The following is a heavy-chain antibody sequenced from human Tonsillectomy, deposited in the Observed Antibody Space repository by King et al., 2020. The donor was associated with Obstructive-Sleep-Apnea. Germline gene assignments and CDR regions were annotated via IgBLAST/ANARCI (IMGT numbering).Heavy chain of an antibody. CDR1: GFTFSSHS. J-gene: IGHJ4*02. CDR2: ISSTSTTI. D-gene: IGHD3-10*01. Sequence: VQLVESGGGLVQPGGFLRLSCAASGFTFSSHSMNWVRQAPGKGLEWVSYISSTSTTIYYADSVKGRFTISRDNAKNSLCLQMNSLRAEDTAVYYCARLGGSVSPDYWGQGTLVTVSS. V-gene: IGHV3-48*04. CDR3: ARLGGSVSPDY.